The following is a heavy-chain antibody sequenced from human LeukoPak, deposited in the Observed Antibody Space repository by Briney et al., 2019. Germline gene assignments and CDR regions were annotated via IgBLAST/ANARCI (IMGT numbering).Heavy chain of an antibody. CDR3: ARASVAGSYGMDV. V-gene: IGHV4-30-4*08. J-gene: IGHJ6*02. CDR1: GGSISSGGYF. CDR2: IYYSGST. Sequence: SQTLSLTCTVSGGSISSGGYFWSWIRQPPGKGLEWIGYIYYSGSTYYNPSLKSRVTISVDTSKNQFSLKLSSVTAADTAVYYCARASVAGSYGMDVWGQGTTVTVSS. D-gene: IGHD3-10*01.